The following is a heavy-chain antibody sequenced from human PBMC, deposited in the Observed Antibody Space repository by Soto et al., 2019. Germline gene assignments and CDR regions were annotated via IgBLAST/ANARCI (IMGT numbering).Heavy chain of an antibody. CDR2: INAGNGNT. CDR1: GYTFTGYA. CDR3: ARSSNSGRRVDV. V-gene: IGHV1-3*01. D-gene: IGHD4-4*01. Sequence: QVELVQSGAEVMKPGASVKVSCKASGYTFTGYAVHWVRQAPGQRLEWMGWINAGNGNTKYSQNFQGRVTITRDTSAKTADMEVSSLTSEDTGVYYCARSSNSGRRVDVWGQGTTVTVSS. J-gene: IGHJ6*02.